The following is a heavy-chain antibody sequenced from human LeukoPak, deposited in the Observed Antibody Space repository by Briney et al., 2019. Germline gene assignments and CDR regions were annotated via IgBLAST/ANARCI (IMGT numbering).Heavy chain of an antibody. CDR3: ARGLSAAGNSFDY. D-gene: IGHD6-13*01. J-gene: IGHJ4*02. V-gene: IGHV3-30*02. Sequence: PGGSLRLSCAASGFPFNSYGIHWVRQAPGKGLQWVTFIRFDGSYTYYEDSVKGRFTISRDNAKNTLYLQMSTLRDEDTAVYYCARGLSAAGNSFDYWGQGTLVTVSS. CDR1: GFPFNSYG. CDR2: IRFDGSYT.